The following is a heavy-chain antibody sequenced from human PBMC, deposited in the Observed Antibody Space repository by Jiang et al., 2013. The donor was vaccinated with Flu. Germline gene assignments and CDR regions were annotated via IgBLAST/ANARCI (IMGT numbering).Heavy chain of an antibody. CDR2: INPSGGST. V-gene: IGHV1-46*01. CDR3: ARDEFEGYYYYGMDV. Sequence: SGAEVKKPGASVKVSCKASGYIFTNHYLHWVRQAPGQGLEWMGIINPSGGSTSYAQKFQGRVTMTRDTSTSTFYMELSSLTSEDTAVYYCARDEFEGYYYYGMDVWGQGTTVTVSS. CDR1: GYIFTNHY. D-gene: IGHD3-16*01. J-gene: IGHJ6*02.